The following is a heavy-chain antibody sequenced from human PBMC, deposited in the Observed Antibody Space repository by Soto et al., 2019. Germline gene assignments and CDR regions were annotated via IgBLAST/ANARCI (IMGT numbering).Heavy chain of an antibody. J-gene: IGHJ6*02. V-gene: IGHV3-23*01. CDR1: GFTFSSYA. D-gene: IGHD2-15*01. CDR3: AKAEYSSTYYYYGMDV. Sequence: EVQLLESGGGLVQPGGSLRLSCAASGFTFSSYAMSWVRQAPGKGLEWVSAISGSGGSTYYADSGKGRFTISRDNSKNTLYLQMNSLRAEDTAVYYCAKAEYSSTYYYYGMDVWGQGTTVTVSS. CDR2: ISGSGGST.